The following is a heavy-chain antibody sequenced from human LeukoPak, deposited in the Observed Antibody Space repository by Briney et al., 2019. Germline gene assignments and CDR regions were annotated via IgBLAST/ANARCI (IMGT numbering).Heavy chain of an antibody. CDR3: ARVGAGGHRRALDV. Sequence: PSETLSLTCAVSGGSINNYYWSWIRQPPGKGGGWIGDIYDIGSTNYKPSLQSPVTPSLYTSKNQVSLELSSVTAADRAVYYCARVGAGGHRRALDVWGQGTMVTVYS. CDR2: IYDIGST. J-gene: IGHJ3*01. D-gene: IGHD6-13*01. V-gene: IGHV4-59*01. CDR1: GGSINNYY.